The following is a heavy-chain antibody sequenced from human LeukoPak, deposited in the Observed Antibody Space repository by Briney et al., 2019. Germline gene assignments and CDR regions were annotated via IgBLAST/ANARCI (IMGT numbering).Heavy chain of an antibody. J-gene: IGHJ6*03. CDR1: GGSISSSSYY. Sequence: PSETLSLTCTVSGGSISSSSYYWGWIRQPPGKGLEWIGSIYYSGSTYYNPSLKSRVTISVDTSKNQLSLKLRSVTAADTAVYYCARVSGFYGSGSYYPPDYYYYYYMDVWGKGTTVTVSS. D-gene: IGHD3-10*01. CDR2: IYYSGST. CDR3: ARVSGFYGSGSYYPPDYYYYYYMDV. V-gene: IGHV4-39*07.